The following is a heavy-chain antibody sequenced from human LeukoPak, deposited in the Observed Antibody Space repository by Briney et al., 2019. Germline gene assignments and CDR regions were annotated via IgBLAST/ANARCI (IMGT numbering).Heavy chain of an antibody. J-gene: IGHJ4*02. V-gene: IGHV4-34*08. CDR1: GFTFSQYW. CDR3: AGTAQLWLDY. Sequence: GSLRLSCAASGFTFSQYWMSWVRQPPGKGLEWIGEINHSGSTNYNPSLKSRVTISVDTSKNQFSLKLSSVTAADTAVYYCAGTAQLWLDYWGQGTLVTVSS. D-gene: IGHD5-18*01. CDR2: INHSGST.